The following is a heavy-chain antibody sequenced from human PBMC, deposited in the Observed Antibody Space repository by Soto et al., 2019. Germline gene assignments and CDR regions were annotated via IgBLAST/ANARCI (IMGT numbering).Heavy chain of an antibody. J-gene: IGHJ4*02. CDR2: ISDDGSNK. V-gene: IGHV3-30-3*01. Sequence: GGSLRLSCAASGFTFGSYAMHWVRQAPGKGLEWVGVISDDGSNKYYADAVKGRVSISRDEDKNTRYLQMNSLRAEDTAVYSCARDNYLYCSSTSSYSFDSWGQGTLVTVSS. CDR3: ARDNYLYCSSTSSYSFDS. D-gene: IGHD2-2*01. CDR1: GFTFGSYA.